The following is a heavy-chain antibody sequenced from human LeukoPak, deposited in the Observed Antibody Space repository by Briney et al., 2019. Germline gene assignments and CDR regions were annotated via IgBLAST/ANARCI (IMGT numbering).Heavy chain of an antibody. J-gene: IGHJ6*03. Sequence: ASVKVSCKASGYTFTSYGISWVRQAPGQGLEWMGWISAYNGNTNYAQKLQGRVTMTTDTSTSTAYMELRSLRSDDTAVYYCAREGGIAVAGSIYYMDVWGKGTTVTVSS. D-gene: IGHD6-19*01. CDR1: GYTFTSYG. V-gene: IGHV1-18*01. CDR2: ISAYNGNT. CDR3: AREGGIAVAGSIYYMDV.